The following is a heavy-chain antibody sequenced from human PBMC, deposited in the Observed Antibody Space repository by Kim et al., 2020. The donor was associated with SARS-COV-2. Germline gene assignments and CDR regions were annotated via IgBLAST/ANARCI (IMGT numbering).Heavy chain of an antibody. J-gene: IGHJ5*02. Sequence: GGSLRLSCAASGFTFSDYYMSWIRQAPGKGLEWVSYISSSSSYTNYADSVKGRFTISRDNAKNSLYLQMNSLRAEDTAVYYCARVGAVVPAAATPDEYWFDPWGQGTLVTVSS. CDR2: ISSSSSYT. V-gene: IGHV3-11*05. CDR1: GFTFSDYY. D-gene: IGHD2-2*01. CDR3: ARVGAVVPAAATPDEYWFDP.